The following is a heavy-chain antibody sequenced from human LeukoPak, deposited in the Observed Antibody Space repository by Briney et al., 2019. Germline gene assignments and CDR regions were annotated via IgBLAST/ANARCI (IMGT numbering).Heavy chain of an antibody. CDR2: ISGSGGST. D-gene: IGHD3-10*01. V-gene: IGHV3-23*01. J-gene: IGHJ6*02. CDR3: ASHRDYYGSGSYGVGPYYYYGMDV. Sequence: GGSLRLSCAASGFTFSSYSMNWVRQAPGKGLEWVSAISGSGGSTYYADSVKGRFTISRDNSKNTLYLQMNSLRAEDTAVYYCASHRDYYGSGSYGVGPYYYYGMDVWGQGTTVTVSS. CDR1: GFTFSSYS.